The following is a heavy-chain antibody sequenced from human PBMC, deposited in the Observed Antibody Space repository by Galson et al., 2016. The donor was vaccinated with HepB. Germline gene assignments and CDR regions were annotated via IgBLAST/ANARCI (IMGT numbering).Heavy chain of an antibody. Sequence: SETLSLTCSVSGGSVSSSGYFWDWFRQPPGKGLEWVASIYYSGTTYYNPSLKSRVTISVDTSKNQFSLKLTSVTAADTAVFCCARRPPLSSSHFYFESWGQGTLVTVSS. CDR2: IYYSGTT. J-gene: IGHJ4*02. V-gene: IGHV4-39*01. D-gene: IGHD6-13*01. CDR3: ARRPPLSSSHFYFES. CDR1: GGSVSSSGYF.